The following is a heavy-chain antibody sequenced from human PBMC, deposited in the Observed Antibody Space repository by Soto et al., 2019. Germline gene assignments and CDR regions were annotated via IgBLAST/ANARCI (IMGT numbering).Heavy chain of an antibody. Sequence: ASVKVSCKASGGTFSSYAISWVRQAPGQGLEWMGGIIPIFGTANYAQKFQGRVTITADESTSTAYMELSSLRSEDTAVYYCARGGYAKALTIFGVVPNFDYWGQGTLVTVSS. CDR1: GGTFSSYA. D-gene: IGHD3-3*01. J-gene: IGHJ4*02. CDR2: IIPIFGTA. V-gene: IGHV1-69*13. CDR3: ARGGYAKALTIFGVVPNFDY.